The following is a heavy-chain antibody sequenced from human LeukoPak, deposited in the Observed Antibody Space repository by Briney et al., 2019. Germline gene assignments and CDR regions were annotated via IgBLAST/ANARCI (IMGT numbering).Heavy chain of an antibody. J-gene: IGHJ5*02. CDR1: GGSISSGGYS. Sequence: SETLSLTCAVSGGSISSGGYSWSWIRQPPGKGLEWIGYIYHGGSTYYNPSLKSRVTISVDRSKNQFSLKLSSVTAADTAVYYCARGTTVTMNWFDPWGQGTLVTVSS. CDR3: ARGTTVTMNWFDP. CDR2: IYHGGST. D-gene: IGHD4-17*01. V-gene: IGHV4-30-2*01.